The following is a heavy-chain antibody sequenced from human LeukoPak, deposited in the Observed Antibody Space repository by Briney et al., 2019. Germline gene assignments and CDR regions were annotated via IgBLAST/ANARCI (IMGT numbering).Heavy chain of an antibody. V-gene: IGHV4-38-2*02. D-gene: IGHD3-9*01. J-gene: IGHJ4*02. CDR2: ISHSGYT. CDR3: AREVYDILTGYPS. Sequence: PSETLSLTCTVSDYSISTGYYWVWIRQSPGKGLEWIAGISHSGYTYYSPSLKSRVTISVDTSKNQFSLKLSSVTAADTAVYYCAREVYDILTGYPSWGQGTLVTVSS. CDR1: DYSISTGYY.